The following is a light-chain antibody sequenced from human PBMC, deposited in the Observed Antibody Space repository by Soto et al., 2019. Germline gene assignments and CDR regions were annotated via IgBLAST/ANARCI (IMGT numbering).Light chain of an antibody. CDR2: GAS. Sequence: EIVLTHSPGTLSLTPGERATLSCRASQSVSSSYLAWYQQKPGQAPRLLIYGASSRATGIPDRFSGSGSGTDFTLTISRLEPEDFAVYYCQQYGSSPVTFGQGTKVDI. J-gene: IGKJ1*01. CDR1: QSVSSSY. V-gene: IGKV3-20*01. CDR3: QQYGSSPVT.